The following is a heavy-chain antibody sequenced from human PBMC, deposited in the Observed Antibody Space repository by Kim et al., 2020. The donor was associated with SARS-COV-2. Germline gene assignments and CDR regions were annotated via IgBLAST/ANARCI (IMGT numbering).Heavy chain of an antibody. J-gene: IGHJ5*02. Sequence: KSRVTISVDTSKNQFSLKLSSVTAADTAVYYCARESIIAAADHSKDWFDPWGQGTLVTVSS. V-gene: IGHV4-30-2*05. D-gene: IGHD6-13*01. CDR3: ARESIIAAADHSKDWFDP.